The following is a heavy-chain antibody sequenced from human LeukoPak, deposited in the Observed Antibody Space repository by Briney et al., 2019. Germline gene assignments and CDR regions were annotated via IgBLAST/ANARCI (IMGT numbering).Heavy chain of an antibody. CDR3: ARDRGCSSTSCYRLSHFDY. CDR1: GGTFSSYA. Sequence: SVKVSCKASGGTFSSYAISWVRQAPGQGLEWMGGIIPIFGTANYAQKFQGRVTIATDESTSTAYVELSSLRSEDTAVYYCARDRGCSSTSCYRLSHFDYWGQGTLVTVSS. V-gene: IGHV1-69*05. J-gene: IGHJ4*02. D-gene: IGHD2-2*01. CDR2: IIPIFGTA.